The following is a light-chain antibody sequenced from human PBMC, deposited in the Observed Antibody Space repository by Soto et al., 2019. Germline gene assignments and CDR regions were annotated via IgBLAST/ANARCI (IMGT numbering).Light chain of an antibody. CDR3: AVWDDSLDGHAV. CDR2: NNI. Sequence: QSVLTQPPSASGTPGQRVTISCSGSSSNIGGNTVRWYQQLPGTAPRLLIYNNIQRPSGVPDRFSGSKSGTSASLAISGLQSEDEADYDCAVWDDSLDGHAVFGGGTQLTVL. CDR1: SSNIGGNT. V-gene: IGLV1-44*01. J-gene: IGLJ7*01.